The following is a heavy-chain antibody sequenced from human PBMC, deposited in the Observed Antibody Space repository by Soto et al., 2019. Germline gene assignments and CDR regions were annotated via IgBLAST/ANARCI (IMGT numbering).Heavy chain of an antibody. V-gene: IGHV1-58*01. CDR3: AXXXXXXXTXYXYGXDA. J-gene: IGHJ6*02. CDR1: GFTFTSSA. Sequence: XVSCKASGFTFTSSAVQWVRQARGQRLEWIGWIVVGSGNTNYAQKFQERVTITRDMSTSTAYMELSSLRSEDTAVYYCAXXXXXXXTXYXYGXDAXXXGTTVTVS. CDR2: IVVGSGNT.